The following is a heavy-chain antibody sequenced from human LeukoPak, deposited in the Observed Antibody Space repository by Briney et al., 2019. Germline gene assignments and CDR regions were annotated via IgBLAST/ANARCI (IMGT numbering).Heavy chain of an antibody. CDR2: FHPEDGET. V-gene: IGHV1-24*01. CDR1: GDTLTALS. Sequence: GASVKVSCMVSGDTLTALSMHWVRQAPGKGLEWMGGFHPEDGETIYAQKFQGRVTMTEDTSTDTAYMELSSLRSDDTAVYYCARVLSTYYYDSSGYGPGFDLWGRGTLVTVSS. D-gene: IGHD3-22*01. J-gene: IGHJ2*01. CDR3: ARVLSTYYYDSSGYGPGFDL.